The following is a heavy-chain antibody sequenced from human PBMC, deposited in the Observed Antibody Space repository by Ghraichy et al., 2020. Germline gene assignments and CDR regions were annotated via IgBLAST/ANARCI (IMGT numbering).Heavy chain of an antibody. D-gene: IGHD1-26*01. V-gene: IGHV3-30-3*01. J-gene: IGHJ6*02. Sequence: GSLRLSCAASGFTFSSYAMHWVRQAPGKGLEWVAVISYDGSNKYYADSVKGRFTISRDNSKNTLYLQMNSLRAEDTAVYYCANGEVLAWELLPTLRGMDVWGQGTTVTVSS. CDR2: ISYDGSNK. CDR3: ANGEVLAWELLPTLRGMDV. CDR1: GFTFSSYA.